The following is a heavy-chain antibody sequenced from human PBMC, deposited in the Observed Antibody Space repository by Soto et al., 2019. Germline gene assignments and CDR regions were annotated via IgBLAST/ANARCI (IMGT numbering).Heavy chain of an antibody. J-gene: IGHJ6*02. Sequence: GGSLRLSCTASGFTFGDYAMSWFRQAPGKGLEWVGFIRSKAYGGTTEYAASVKGRFTISRDDSKSIAYLQMNSLKTEDTAVYYCTRGTMVRGVIDYYYGMDVWGQGTTVTVSS. CDR2: IRSKAYGGTT. D-gene: IGHD3-10*01. V-gene: IGHV3-49*03. CDR1: GFTFGDYA. CDR3: TRGTMVRGVIDYYYGMDV.